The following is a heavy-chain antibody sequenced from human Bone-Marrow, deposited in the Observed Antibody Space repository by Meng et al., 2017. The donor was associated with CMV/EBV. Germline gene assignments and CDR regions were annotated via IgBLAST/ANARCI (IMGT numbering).Heavy chain of an antibody. Sequence: GGSLRLSCAASGFTFSSYEMNWVRQAPGKGLEWVAYISNSGSTIYYADSVKGRFTISRDNAKNSLYLKMNSLRAEDTAVYYCARETYGNYYNLIDYWGQGTMVTVSS. J-gene: IGHJ4*02. D-gene: IGHD4-11*01. CDR3: ARETYGNYYNLIDY. CDR2: ISNSGSTI. CDR1: GFTFSSYE. V-gene: IGHV3-48*03.